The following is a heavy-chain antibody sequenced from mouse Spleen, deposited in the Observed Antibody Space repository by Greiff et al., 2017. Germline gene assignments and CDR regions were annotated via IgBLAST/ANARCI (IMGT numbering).Heavy chain of an antibody. CDR1: GFTFSSYT. D-gene: IGHD2-10*01. CDR2: ISSGGSYT. Sequence: EVKVVESGGGLVKPGGSLKLSCAASGFTFSSYTMSWVRQTPEKRLEWVATISSGGSYTYYPDSVKGRFTISRDNAKNTLYLQMSSLKSEDTAMYYCTRDTSYGNGYFDYWGQGTTLTVSS. CDR3: TRDTSYGNGYFDY. J-gene: IGHJ2*01. V-gene: IGHV5-6-4*01.